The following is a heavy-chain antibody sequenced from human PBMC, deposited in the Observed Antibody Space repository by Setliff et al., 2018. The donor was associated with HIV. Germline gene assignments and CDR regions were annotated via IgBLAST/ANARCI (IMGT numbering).Heavy chain of an antibody. CDR2: IYYSGST. CDR3: ARHRHSGYGHFDF. Sequence: PSETLSLTCVVSDYSISSGYCWGWIRQPPGEGLEWIGSIYYSGSTYYNPSLKSRVAISVDTSKNQFSLKMNSLSAADTAVYYCARHRHSGYGHFDFWGLGTLVTVSS. CDR1: DYSISSGYC. J-gene: IGHJ4*02. D-gene: IGHD5-12*01. V-gene: IGHV4-38-2*01.